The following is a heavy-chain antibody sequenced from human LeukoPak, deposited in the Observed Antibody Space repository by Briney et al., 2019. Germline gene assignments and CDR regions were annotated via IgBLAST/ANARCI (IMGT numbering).Heavy chain of an antibody. V-gene: IGHV5-51*01. D-gene: IGHD5-18*01. CDR3: ARLRGNAYTYGYPDY. CDR1: GYTFTSSW. CDR2: IYPGDSGT. Sequence: GESLKISCKGSGYTFTSSWIGWVRQMPGKGLEWMGIIYPGDSGTRYSPSFQGQVTISADKSINTAYLQWSSLKASDTAMYYCARLRGNAYTYGYPDYWGQGTLVTISS. J-gene: IGHJ4*02.